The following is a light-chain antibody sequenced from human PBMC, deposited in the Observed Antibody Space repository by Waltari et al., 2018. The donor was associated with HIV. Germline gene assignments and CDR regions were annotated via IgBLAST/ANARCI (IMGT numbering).Light chain of an antibody. CDR3: QAWDRTVI. J-gene: IGLJ2*01. CDR1: ELGDEY. CDR2: QDN. V-gene: IGLV3-1*01. Sequence: YELTQAPSVSVSPGQTASITCSGDELGDEYVSWYHQRPGQPPVLVIYQDNKRPSGIPERFSGSNSGNTATLTISGTQAMDEADYYCQAWDRTVIFGGGTKLTVV.